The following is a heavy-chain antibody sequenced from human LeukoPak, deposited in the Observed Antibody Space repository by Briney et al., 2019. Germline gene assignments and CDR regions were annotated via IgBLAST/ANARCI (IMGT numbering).Heavy chain of an antibody. D-gene: IGHD3-22*01. J-gene: IGHJ5*02. CDR3: ARDGSSGYYPPPHPFDP. CDR1: GYSFTSYW. CDR2: IYPGDSDT. V-gene: IGHV5-51*01. Sequence: GESLKISCKGSGYSFTSYWIGWVRQMLGKGLEWMGIIYPGDSDTRYSPSFQGQVTISADKSISTAYLQWSSLKASDTAMYYCARDGSSGYYPPPHPFDPWGQGTLVTVSS.